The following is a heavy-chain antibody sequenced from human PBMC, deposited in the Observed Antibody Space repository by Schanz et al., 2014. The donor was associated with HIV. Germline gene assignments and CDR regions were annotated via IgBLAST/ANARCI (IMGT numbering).Heavy chain of an antibody. CDR2: IIPLFGTS. CDR1: GGTVSNYA. J-gene: IGHJ4*02. V-gene: IGHV1-69*01. Sequence: QVQLVQSGAEVQKPGSSVKVSCKASGGTVSNYAMNWVRQAPGQGLEWMGGIIPLFGTSNYAQKFQGRATITADESTSTAYMELSSLRSEDTAVYYCARDSPVAAGTLDYWGQGTLVIVSS. D-gene: IGHD6-13*01. CDR3: ARDSPVAAGTLDY.